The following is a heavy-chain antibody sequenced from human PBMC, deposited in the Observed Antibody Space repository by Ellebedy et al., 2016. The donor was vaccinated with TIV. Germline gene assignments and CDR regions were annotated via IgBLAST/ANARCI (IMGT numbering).Heavy chain of an antibody. CDR1: GFSFSSYW. Sequence: GGSLRLSCAASGFSFSSYWMSWVRQAPGKGLEWVANIKLDGSDKFYLDSVKGRFTISRDNAKNSLFLQMNSLRAEDTAVYYCASDGSYGDFLSPTHAFEMWGQGTMITVSS. D-gene: IGHD4-17*01. J-gene: IGHJ3*02. CDR3: ASDGSYGDFLSPTHAFEM. V-gene: IGHV3-7*01. CDR2: IKLDGSDK.